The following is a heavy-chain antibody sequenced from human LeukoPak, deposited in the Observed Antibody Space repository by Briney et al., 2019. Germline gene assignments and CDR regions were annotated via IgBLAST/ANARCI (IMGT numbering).Heavy chain of an antibody. CDR3: ARDSSPARGPDGYNSGLDY. J-gene: IGHJ4*02. D-gene: IGHD5-24*01. Sequence: SETLSPTCTVSGGSVSSGNYYWSWIRQHPGKGLEWIGYIYYSGSTYYNPSLKSRVTISVDTSKNQFSLKLSSVTAADTAVYYCARDSSPARGPDGYNSGLDYWGQGTLVTVSS. CDR2: IYYSGST. CDR1: GGSVSSGNYY. V-gene: IGHV4-31*03.